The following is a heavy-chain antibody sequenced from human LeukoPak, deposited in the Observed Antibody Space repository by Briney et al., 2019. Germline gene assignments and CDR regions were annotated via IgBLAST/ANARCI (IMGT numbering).Heavy chain of an antibody. D-gene: IGHD6-13*01. Sequence: GGSLRLSCAASGFTFSSYAMSWVRQAPGKGLEWVSATSGSGGSTYYADSVKGRFTISRDNSENTLYLQMNSLRAEDTAVYYCAKGLAAAGFFDYWGQGTLVTVSS. J-gene: IGHJ4*02. CDR1: GFTFSSYA. CDR2: TSGSGGST. CDR3: AKGLAAAGFFDY. V-gene: IGHV3-23*01.